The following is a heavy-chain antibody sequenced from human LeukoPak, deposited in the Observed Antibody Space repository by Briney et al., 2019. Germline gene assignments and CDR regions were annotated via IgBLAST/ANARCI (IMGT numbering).Heavy chain of an antibody. Sequence: SVKVSCKASGDTFSMYTFSWVRQAPGQGLEWMGRIIPIPNIADYPQKFQGRVTITADILTSTTYMELSSLRSDDTAVYYCARDHCSGGTCLGGHWGQGTLVTVSS. V-gene: IGHV1-69*04. D-gene: IGHD2-15*01. CDR2: IIPIPNIA. CDR3: ARDHCSGGTCLGGH. CDR1: GDTFSMYT. J-gene: IGHJ4*02.